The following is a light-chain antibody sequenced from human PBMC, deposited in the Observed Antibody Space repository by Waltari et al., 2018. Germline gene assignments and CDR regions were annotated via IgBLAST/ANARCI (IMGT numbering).Light chain of an antibody. Sequence: QSALTQPPSVSGSRGQSITISCTGTSTDVGGYNYVSWYQQHPGKAPKLMIYEVSNRPSGVSNRFSGSKSGNTASLTISGLLAEDEGDYYCASYRSGSTLGVFGTGTEVTVL. V-gene: IGLV2-14*01. CDR2: EVS. J-gene: IGLJ1*01. CDR1: STDVGGYNY. CDR3: ASYRSGSTLGV.